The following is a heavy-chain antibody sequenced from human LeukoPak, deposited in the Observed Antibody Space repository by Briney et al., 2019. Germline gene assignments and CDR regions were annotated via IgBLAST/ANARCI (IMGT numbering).Heavy chain of an antibody. CDR1: GFIFDSYD. Sequence: GGSLRLSCAASGFIFDSYDMHWVRQAPGEGLEWVASIHFDGKNKYYSDSAKGRFTISRDNSKNTLYLQMNSLRVEDTAVYYCAKEGGLRSSWSFDFWGQGILVIVSS. CDR3: AKEGGLRSSWSFDF. V-gene: IGHV3-30*02. J-gene: IGHJ4*02. CDR2: IHFDGKNK. D-gene: IGHD6-13*01.